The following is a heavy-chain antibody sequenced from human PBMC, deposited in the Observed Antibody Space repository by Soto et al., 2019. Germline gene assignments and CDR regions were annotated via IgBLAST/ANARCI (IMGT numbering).Heavy chain of an antibody. CDR1: GGTFSSYA. V-gene: IGHV1-69*06. CDR3: ARGRVDKAMVKFGNYYYGMDV. Sequence: ASVKVSCKASGGTFSSYAISWVRQAPGQGLEWMGGIIPIFGTANYAQKFQGRVTITADKSTSTTYMELSSLRSEDTAVYYCARGRVDKAMVKFGNYYYGMDVWGQGTTVTVYS. D-gene: IGHD5-18*01. CDR2: IIPIFGTA. J-gene: IGHJ6*02.